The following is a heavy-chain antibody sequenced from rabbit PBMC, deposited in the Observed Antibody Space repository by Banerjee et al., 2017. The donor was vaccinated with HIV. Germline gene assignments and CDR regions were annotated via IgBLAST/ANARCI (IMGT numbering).Heavy chain of an antibody. CDR1: GFSFSNKAV. J-gene: IGHJ6*01. D-gene: IGHD1-1*01. CDR3: ARDLDAVIGWNFAW. V-gene: IGHV1S45*01. Sequence: EQLVESGGGLVQPEGSLTLTCTASGFSFSNKAVMCWVRQAPGKGLEWIACIDTGFGATTYYASWAKGRFTISKTSSTTVTLQMTSLTAADTATYFCARDLDAVIGWNFAWWGQGTLVTVS. CDR2: IDTGFGATT.